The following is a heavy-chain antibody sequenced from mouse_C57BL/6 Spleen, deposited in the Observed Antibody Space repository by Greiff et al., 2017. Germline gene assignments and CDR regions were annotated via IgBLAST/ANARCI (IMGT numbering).Heavy chain of an antibody. Sequence: EVKLMESGPGLVKPSQSLSLTCSVTGYSITSGYYWNWIRQFPGNKLEWMGYISYDGSNNYNPSLKNRISITRDTSKNQFFLKLNSVTTEDTATYYCARGGGSTDYWGQGTTLTVSS. V-gene: IGHV3-6*01. D-gene: IGHD1-1*01. CDR1: GYSITSGYY. CDR3: ARGGGSTDY. J-gene: IGHJ2*01. CDR2: ISYDGSN.